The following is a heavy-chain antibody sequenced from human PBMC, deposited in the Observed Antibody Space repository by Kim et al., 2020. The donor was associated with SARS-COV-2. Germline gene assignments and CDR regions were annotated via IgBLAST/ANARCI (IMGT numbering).Heavy chain of an antibody. Sequence: GGSLRLSCAASGFTFSSYGMHWVRQAPGKGLEWVAVISYDGSNKYYSDSVKGRFTISRDNSKNTLYLQMNSLRAEDTAVHYCAKDQMYYYDSSGYYGYYYYGMDVWGQGTTVTVSS. CDR3: AKDQMYYYDSSGYYGYYYYGMDV. J-gene: IGHJ6*02. D-gene: IGHD3-22*01. CDR1: GFTFSSYG. CDR2: ISYDGSNK. V-gene: IGHV3-30*18.